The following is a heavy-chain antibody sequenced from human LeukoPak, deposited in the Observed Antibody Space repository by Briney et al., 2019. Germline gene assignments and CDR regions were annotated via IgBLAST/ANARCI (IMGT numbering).Heavy chain of an antibody. V-gene: IGHV4-34*01. CDR1: GISFSDYY. CDR2: INHSGST. D-gene: IGHD6-13*01. CDR3: AKLGSSWPYYYMDV. Sequence: SETLSLTCAVTGISFSDYYWSWIRQPPGKGLEWIGEINHSGSTNYNPSLKSRVSISVDTSKNQFSLKVSSVTAADTAVYYCAKLGSSWPYYYMDVWGKGTTVTISS. J-gene: IGHJ6*03.